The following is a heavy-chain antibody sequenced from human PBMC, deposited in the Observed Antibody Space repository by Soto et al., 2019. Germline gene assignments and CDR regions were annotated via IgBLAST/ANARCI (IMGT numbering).Heavy chain of an antibody. V-gene: IGHV4-30-2*01. J-gene: IGHJ5*02. CDR1: GGSVNSGGYS. CDR3: ARETRARFDP. CDR2: IDQSGTT. Sequence: PSETLSLTSAVSGGSVNSGGYSWSWIRQAPGKGLEWIGYIDQSGTTYSNPSLKSRVTLSVGKSKNQFSLNLSSVTAADTAVYYCARETRARFDPWGQGTPVTVSS.